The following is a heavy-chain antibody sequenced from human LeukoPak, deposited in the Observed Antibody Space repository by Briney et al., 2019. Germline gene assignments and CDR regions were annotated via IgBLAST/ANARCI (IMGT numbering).Heavy chain of an antibody. CDR2: ISAGGGNT. Sequence: GGSLRLSCAASGFTFSTYGMNWVRKAPGKGLEWVSAISAGGGNTYYADSVKGRFTISRDNSKNTLFLEMNSLRAEDTAVYYCAKEYSVRNQFDYWGQGTLVAVSS. CDR1: GFTFSTYG. V-gene: IGHV3-23*01. J-gene: IGHJ4*02. D-gene: IGHD1-14*01. CDR3: AKEYSVRNQFDY.